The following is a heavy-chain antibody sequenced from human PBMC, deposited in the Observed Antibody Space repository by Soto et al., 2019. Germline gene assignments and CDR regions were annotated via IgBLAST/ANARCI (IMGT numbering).Heavy chain of an antibody. CDR1: GGTVSSYA. CDR3: ARSGARPGDYYYGMDV. Sequence: QVQLVQSGAEVKKPGSSVKVSCKASGGTVSSYAISWVRQAPGQGLEWMGGIIPIFGTADYAQKFQGRVTIPAAESTSTAYMELSSLRSEDTAVYYCARSGARPGDYYYGMDVWGQGTTGTVSS. J-gene: IGHJ6*02. CDR2: IIPIFGTA. D-gene: IGHD3-10*01. V-gene: IGHV1-69*12.